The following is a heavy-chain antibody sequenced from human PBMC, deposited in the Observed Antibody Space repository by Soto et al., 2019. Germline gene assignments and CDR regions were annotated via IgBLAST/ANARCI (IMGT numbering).Heavy chain of an antibody. CDR1: GFTFSSYA. CDR2: ISYDGSNK. V-gene: IGHV3-30-3*01. D-gene: IGHD6-13*01. J-gene: IGHJ4*02. Sequence: PGGSLRLSCAASGFTFSSYAMSWVRQAPGKGLEWVAVISYDGSNKYYADSVKGRFTISRDNSKNTLYLQMNSLRAEDTAVYYCARYGAAAAPYFDYWGQGTLVTVSS. CDR3: ARYGAAAAPYFDY.